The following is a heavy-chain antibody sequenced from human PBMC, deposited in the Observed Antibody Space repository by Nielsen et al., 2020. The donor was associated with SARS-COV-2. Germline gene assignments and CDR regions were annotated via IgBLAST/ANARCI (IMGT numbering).Heavy chain of an antibody. Sequence: SETLSLTCAVYGGSFSGYYWSWIRQPPGKGLEWIGYIYNSGSTYYNPSLKSRVTISVDTSKNQFSLKLSSVTAADTAVYYCARVLVIRGYYYFDYWGQGTLVTVSS. CDR1: GGSFSGYY. CDR3: ARVLVIRGYYYFDY. V-gene: IGHV4-34*01. D-gene: IGHD3-22*01. CDR2: IYNSGST. J-gene: IGHJ4*02.